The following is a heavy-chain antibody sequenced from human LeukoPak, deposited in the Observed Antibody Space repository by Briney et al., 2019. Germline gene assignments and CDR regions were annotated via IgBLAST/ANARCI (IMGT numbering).Heavy chain of an antibody. V-gene: IGHV3-21*01. CDR3: ARDPPYVDTSCYFDY. CDR2: ISSSSSYI. Sequence: GGSLRLSCAASGLTCSSYSMNWVRQAPGKGLEWVSSISSSSSYIYYADSVKGRFTISRDNAKNSLYLQMNSLRAEDTAVYYCARDPPYVDTSCYFDYWGQGTLVTVSS. CDR1: GLTCSSYS. J-gene: IGHJ4*02. D-gene: IGHD5-18*01.